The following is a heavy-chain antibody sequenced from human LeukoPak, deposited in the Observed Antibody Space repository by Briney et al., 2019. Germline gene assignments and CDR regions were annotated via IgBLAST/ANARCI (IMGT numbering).Heavy chain of an antibody. CDR2: ISAYNGNT. J-gene: IGHJ4*02. V-gene: IGHV1-18*01. CDR3: ARVMYCYDSSGVFDY. Sequence: ASVKVSCKASGYTFTSYGISWVRQAPGQGLEWVGWISAYNGNTNYAQKLQGRVTMTTDTSTSTAYMELRSLRSDDTAVYYCARVMYCYDSSGVFDYWGQGTLVTVSS. CDR1: GYTFTSYG. D-gene: IGHD3-22*01.